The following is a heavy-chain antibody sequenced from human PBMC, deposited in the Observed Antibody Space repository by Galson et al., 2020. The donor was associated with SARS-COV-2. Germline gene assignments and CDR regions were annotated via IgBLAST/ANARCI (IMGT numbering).Heavy chain of an antibody. V-gene: IGHV3-23*01. Sequence: TGGSLRLSCAASGFTFSSYAMSWVRQAPGKGLEWVSAISGSGGSTYYADSVKGRFTISRDNSKNTLYLQMNSLRAEDTAVYYCAKDVLGWELLRAPPHDAFDIWGQGTMVTVSS. CDR2: ISGSGGST. J-gene: IGHJ3*02. D-gene: IGHD1-26*01. CDR1: GFTFSSYA. CDR3: AKDVLGWELLRAPPHDAFDI.